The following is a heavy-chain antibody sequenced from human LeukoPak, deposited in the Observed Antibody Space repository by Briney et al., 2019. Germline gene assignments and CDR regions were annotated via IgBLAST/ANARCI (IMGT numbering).Heavy chain of an antibody. CDR3: ASVGVTGD. CDR1: GSSISSGYY. J-gene: IGHJ4*02. D-gene: IGHD2-21*02. V-gene: IGHV4-38-2*01. Sequence: PSETLSLTRAVSGSSISSGYYWGWIRQPPGKGLEWIGSIYHSGSTYYNPSLKSRVTISVDTSKNQFCLRMTSVTAADTAVYYCASVGVTGDWGQGTLVTVSS. CDR2: IYHSGST.